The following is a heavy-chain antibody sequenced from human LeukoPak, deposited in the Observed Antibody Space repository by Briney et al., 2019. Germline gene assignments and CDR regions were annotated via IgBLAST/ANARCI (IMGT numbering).Heavy chain of an antibody. CDR2: IYSGGST. V-gene: IGHV3-53*01. J-gene: IGHJ4*02. Sequence: GGSLRLSCAVSGFTVSSNYMSWVRQAPGKGLEWVSVIYSGGSTYCADSVKGRFTISRDNSKNTLYLQMNSLRAEDTAVYYCARSVTTVTVADYWGQGTLVTVSS. CDR3: ARSVTTVTVADY. D-gene: IGHD4-17*01. CDR1: GFTVSSNY.